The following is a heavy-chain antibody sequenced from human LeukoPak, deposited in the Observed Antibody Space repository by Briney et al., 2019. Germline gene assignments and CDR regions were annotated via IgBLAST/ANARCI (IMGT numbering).Heavy chain of an antibody. CDR2: INPNSGGT. J-gene: IGHJ4*02. CDR3: ARDRDYGSGIFDY. Sequence: ASVKVSCKASGYTFTGCYMHWVRQAPGQGLERMGWINPNSGGTNYAQKFQGRVTMTRDTSISTAYMELNRLRSDDTAVYYCARDRDYGSGIFDYWGQGTLVTVSS. V-gene: IGHV1-2*02. D-gene: IGHD3-10*01. CDR1: GYTFTGCY.